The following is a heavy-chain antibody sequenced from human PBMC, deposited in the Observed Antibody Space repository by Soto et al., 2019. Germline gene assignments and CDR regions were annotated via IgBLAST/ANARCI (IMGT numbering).Heavy chain of an antibody. CDR1: GFSFSNAW. Sequence: EVQLVESGGGLVQPGGSLRLSCVASGFSFSNAWMSWVRQAPGKGLEWVGRNKSKTDGGTTAYAPPVKGRFTISRDDSKNLLYLQMNNLKIEDTAVYYCTTDDPINRNWGQGTLVTVSS. J-gene: IGHJ4*02. V-gene: IGHV3-15*01. CDR3: TTDDPINRN. CDR2: NKSKTDGGTT.